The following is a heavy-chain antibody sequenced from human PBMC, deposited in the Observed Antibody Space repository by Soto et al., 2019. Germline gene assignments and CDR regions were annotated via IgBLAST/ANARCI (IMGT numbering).Heavy chain of an antibody. Sequence: QTGGSLRLSCAASGFTFSSYGMHWVRQAPGKGLEWVAVISYDGSNKYYADSVKGRFTISRDNSKNTLYLQMNSLRAEDTAVYYCATSRRRRYCSSTSCEKPGWFDPWGQGTLVTVSS. CDR1: GFTFSSYG. CDR3: ATSRRRRYCSSTSCEKPGWFDP. D-gene: IGHD2-2*01. J-gene: IGHJ5*02. CDR2: ISYDGSNK. V-gene: IGHV3-30*03.